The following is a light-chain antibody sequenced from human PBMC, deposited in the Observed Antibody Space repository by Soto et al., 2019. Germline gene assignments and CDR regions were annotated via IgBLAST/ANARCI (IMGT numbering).Light chain of an antibody. CDR1: QSVSSY. V-gene: IGKV3-11*01. CDR3: QQRSNWPPGYT. CDR2: DAS. J-gene: IGKJ2*01. Sequence: EIVLTQSPATLSLSPGERATLSCRASQSVSSYLAWYQQKPGQAPRLLIYDASNRATGIPARFSGSGSGTDFTLNISSLEPEDVAVYYCQQRSNWPPGYTFGQGTKLEIK.